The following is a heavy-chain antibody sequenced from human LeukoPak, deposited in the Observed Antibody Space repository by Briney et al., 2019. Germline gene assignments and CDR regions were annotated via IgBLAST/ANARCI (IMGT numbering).Heavy chain of an antibody. J-gene: IGHJ4*02. CDR3: AMNWNCDY. CDR2: ISSGGST. V-gene: IGHV3-64D*09. Sequence: GGSLRLSCSASGFTFSSYAMLSVRQAPGKGLECVSAISSGGSTHYADSVKGRFTISRDDSENTLYLQMSSLRAEDTAVYYCAMNWNCDYWGQGTLVTVSS. D-gene: IGHD1-1*01. CDR1: GFTFSSYA.